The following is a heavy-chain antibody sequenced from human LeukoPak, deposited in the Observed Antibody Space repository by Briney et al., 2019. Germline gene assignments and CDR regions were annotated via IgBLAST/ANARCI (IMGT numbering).Heavy chain of an antibody. CDR3: ARDPAGWSSGYSDAFDI. J-gene: IGHJ3*02. CDR1: GGTFSSYA. Sequence: GASVKVSCKASGGTFSSYAISWVRQAPGQGLEWMGGIIPIFGTANYAQKFQGRVTITADKSTSTAYMELSSLRSEDTAVYYCARDPAGWSSGYSDAFDIWGQGTMVTVSS. CDR2: IIPIFGTA. D-gene: IGHD3-22*01. V-gene: IGHV1-69*06.